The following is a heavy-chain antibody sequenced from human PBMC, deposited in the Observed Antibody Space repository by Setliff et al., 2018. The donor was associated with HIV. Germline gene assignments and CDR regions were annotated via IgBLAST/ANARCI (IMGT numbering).Heavy chain of an antibody. J-gene: IGHJ3*02. CDR3: ARHSITLVVGVPERDDAFDI. CDR2: IYYIGGA. Sequence: PSETLSLTCTVSGGSISSYYWSWIRQHPGKGLQWIGYIYYIGGAYYNPSLKSRVTISLDTSKNQFSLKLSSVTAADTAVYYCARHSITLVVGVPERDDAFDIWGQGTMVTVSS. D-gene: IGHD3-22*01. CDR1: GGSISSYY. V-gene: IGHV4-59*08.